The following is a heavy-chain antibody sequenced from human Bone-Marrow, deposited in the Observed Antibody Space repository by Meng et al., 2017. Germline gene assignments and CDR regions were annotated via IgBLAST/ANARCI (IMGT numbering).Heavy chain of an antibody. D-gene: IGHD3-3*01. J-gene: IGHJ4*02. CDR3: ARDLGWVLFDY. CDR1: GFNFGDYQ. V-gene: IGHV3-74*01. Sequence: GESLKISCGASGFNFGDYQMHWVRQSSGKGLEWISRIVSDGGITNYADSVKGRFTISRDNAKNTLYLQMNSLGADDTAVYYCARDLGWVLFDYWGQGALVTVSS. CDR2: IVSDGGIT.